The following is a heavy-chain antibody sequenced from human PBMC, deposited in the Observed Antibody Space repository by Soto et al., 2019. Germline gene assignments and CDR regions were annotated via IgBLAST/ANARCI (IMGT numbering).Heavy chain of an antibody. J-gene: IGHJ4*02. V-gene: IGHV3-48*01. CDR2: ISSSSSTI. CDR3: ARGAYYYDSSGLSY. D-gene: IGHD3-22*01. Sequence: GGSLRLSCAASGFTFSSYSMNWVRQAPGKGLEWVSYISSSSSTIYYADSVKGRFTISRDNAKNSLYLQMNSLRAEDTAVYYCARGAYYYDSSGLSYWGQGPLVTVSS. CDR1: GFTFSSYS.